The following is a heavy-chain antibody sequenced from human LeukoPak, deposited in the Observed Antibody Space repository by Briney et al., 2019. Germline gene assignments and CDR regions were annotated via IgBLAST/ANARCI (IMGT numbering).Heavy chain of an antibody. J-gene: IGHJ4*02. V-gene: IGHV3-11*04. Sequence: GGSLRLPCAASGFTFSDYYMSWIRQAPGKGLEWVSYISSSGSTIYCADSVKGRFTISRDNAKNSLYLQMNSLRAEDTAVYYCARDVLMGVTGYWGQGTLVTVSS. CDR1: GFTFSDYY. CDR2: ISSSGSTI. D-gene: IGHD1-20*01. CDR3: ARDVLMGVTGY.